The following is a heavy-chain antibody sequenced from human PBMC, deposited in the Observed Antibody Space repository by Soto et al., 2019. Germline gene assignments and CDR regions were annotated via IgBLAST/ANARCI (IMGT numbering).Heavy chain of an antibody. V-gene: IGHV3-21*01. CDR2: ITTSSAYI. CDR3: VRSGTARLLRHSWFDT. D-gene: IGHD2-21*01. Sequence: EVQLVESGGGLVKPGGSLRLSCAASGFTFNTYDMNWVRQAPGKGLEWVSSITTSSAYIHYADSLKGRITISRDNAKNSLFLQMNSLRAEDTAVYYCVRSGTARLLRHSWFDTWGQGTLVTVSS. CDR1: GFTFNTYD. J-gene: IGHJ5*02.